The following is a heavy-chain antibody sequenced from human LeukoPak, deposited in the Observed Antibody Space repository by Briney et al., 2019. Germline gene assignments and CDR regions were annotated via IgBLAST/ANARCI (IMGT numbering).Heavy chain of an antibody. CDR3: ARASGYYYYYGMDV. CDR2: INHSGST. CDR1: GGSFSGYY. Sequence: SETLSLTCAVYGGSFSGYYWSWIRQPPGKGLEWIGEINHSGSTYYNPSLKSRVTISVDRSKNQFSLKLSSVTAADTAVYYCARASGYYYYYGMDVWGQGTTVTVSS. V-gene: IGHV4-34*01. D-gene: IGHD1-26*01. J-gene: IGHJ6*02.